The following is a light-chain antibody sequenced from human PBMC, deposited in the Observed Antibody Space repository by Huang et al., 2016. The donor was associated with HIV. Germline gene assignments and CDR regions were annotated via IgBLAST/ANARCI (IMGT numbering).Light chain of an antibody. CDR3: QQYDNWPPFT. CDR1: QSVRSN. CDR2: DAS. J-gene: IGKJ3*01. Sequence: EIVMTQSPGTLSVSPGERATLSCRASQSVRSNLAWYQQKPGQAPRLLIYDASTRATGVPARVSGSGSGTQFTLSISSLQSEDFAVYYCQQYDNWPPFTFGPGTKVDI. V-gene: IGKV3-15*01.